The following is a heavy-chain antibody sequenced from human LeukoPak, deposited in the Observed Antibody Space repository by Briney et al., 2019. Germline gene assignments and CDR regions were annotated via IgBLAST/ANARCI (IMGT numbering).Heavy chain of an antibody. V-gene: IGHV4-59*01. CDR1: GASMSSYY. Sequence: PSETLSLTCTVSGASMSSYYWSWIRQPPGKGLEWVGYIYYSGSTNYNPSLKSRVTISVDTSKNQFSLKLSSVTAADTAVYYCARPVVGATPFWYFDLWGRGTLVTVSS. D-gene: IGHD1-26*01. CDR2: IYYSGST. J-gene: IGHJ2*01. CDR3: ARPVVGATPFWYFDL.